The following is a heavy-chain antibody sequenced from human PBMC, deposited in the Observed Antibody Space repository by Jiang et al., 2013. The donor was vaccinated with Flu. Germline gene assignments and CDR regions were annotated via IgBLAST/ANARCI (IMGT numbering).Heavy chain of an antibody. V-gene: IGHV3-23*01. Sequence: ASGFTFSSYAMSWVRQAPGKGLEWVSAISGSGGSTYYADSVKGRFTISRDNSKNTLYLQMNSLRAEDTAVYYCAKDSERWLAYDYWGQGTLVTVSS. J-gene: IGHJ4*02. CDR2: ISGSGGST. CDR1: GFTFSSYA. D-gene: IGHD6-19*01. CDR3: AKDSERWLAYDY.